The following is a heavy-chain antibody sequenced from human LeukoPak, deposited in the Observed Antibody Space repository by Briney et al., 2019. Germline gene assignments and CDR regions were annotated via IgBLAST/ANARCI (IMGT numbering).Heavy chain of an antibody. Sequence: GGSLRLSCVASGFTFSNYAMSWVRQAPGKGLEWVSAITGSGGITYYADSVKGRFTISRDNSKNTLYLQMNSLSSEDTAVYYCARQFDWESPWGQGTLVTVSS. CDR1: GFTFSNYA. D-gene: IGHD3-9*01. V-gene: IGHV3-23*01. CDR2: ITGSGGIT. J-gene: IGHJ5*02. CDR3: ARQFDWESP.